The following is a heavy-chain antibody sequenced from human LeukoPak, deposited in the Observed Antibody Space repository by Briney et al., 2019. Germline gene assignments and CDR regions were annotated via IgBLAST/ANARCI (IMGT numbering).Heavy chain of an antibody. J-gene: IGHJ3*02. CDR3: ARRRSGGGDAFDI. Sequence: GESLKISCKSSGYSFTSYWIGWVRQMPGKGLEWMGIIYPGDSDTTYSPSFQGQVTISADKSIRTAYLQWSSLKASDTAMYYCARRRSGGGDAFDIWGQGTMVTVSS. CDR1: GYSFTSYW. V-gene: IGHV5-51*01. CDR2: IYPGDSDT. D-gene: IGHD3-16*01.